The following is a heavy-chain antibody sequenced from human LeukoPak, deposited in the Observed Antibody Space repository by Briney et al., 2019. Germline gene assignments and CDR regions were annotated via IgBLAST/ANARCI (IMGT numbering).Heavy chain of an antibody. D-gene: IGHD3-22*01. CDR1: GFTFNNYA. V-gene: IGHV3-23*01. Sequence: GGSLRLSCAASGFTFNNYAMSWVRQAPGKGLEWVSAISGSGAATYYADSVKGRFTISRDNSKNTLYLQMNSLRAEDTALYYCASLDYFDSSDYGDYWGQGTLVTVSS. CDR2: ISGSGAAT. J-gene: IGHJ4*02. CDR3: ASLDYFDSSDYGDY.